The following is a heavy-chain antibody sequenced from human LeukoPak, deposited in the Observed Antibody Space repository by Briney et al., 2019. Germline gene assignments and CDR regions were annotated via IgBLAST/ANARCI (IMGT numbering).Heavy chain of an antibody. CDR2: INHSGST. V-gene: IGHV4-34*01. J-gene: IGHJ4*02. CDR1: GGSFSGYY. Sequence: SETLSLTCAVYGGSFSGYYWSWIRQPPGKGLEWIGEINHSGSTNYNPSLKSRVTISVDTSKNQFSLKLSSVTAADTAVYYCARSPSVTTTNFDYWGQGTLVTVSS. D-gene: IGHD4-17*01. CDR3: ARSPSVTTTNFDY.